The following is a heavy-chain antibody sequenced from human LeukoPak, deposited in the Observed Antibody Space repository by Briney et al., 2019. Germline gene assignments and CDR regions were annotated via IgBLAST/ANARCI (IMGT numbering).Heavy chain of an antibody. CDR3: ARGLGYPDSNGQRKGY. V-gene: IGHV1-18*01. J-gene: IGHJ4*01. CDR1: GYTFTRYG. D-gene: IGHD3-22*01. CDR2: ISAYNGNT. Sequence: ASVKVSCKASGYTFTRYGISWVRQAPGQGRECMGWISAYNGNTNYAEKLQGRITMTTDTFTSTAYMELRSLISDDTAVYYCARGLGYPDSNGQRKGYWGQGTLVTVSS.